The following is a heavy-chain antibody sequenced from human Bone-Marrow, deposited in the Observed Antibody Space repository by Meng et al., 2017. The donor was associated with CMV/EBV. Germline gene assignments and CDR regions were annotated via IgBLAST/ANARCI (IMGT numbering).Heavy chain of an antibody. V-gene: IGHV1-69*05. CDR2: IIPIIGTA. Sequence: SVKVSCKASGGTFSSYAISWVRQAPGQGLEWMGGIIPIIGTANYAQKFQGRVTITTDESTSTAYMELSSLRSEDTAVYYCARTSDYCSSTSCYTYYYYGMDVWGQGTTVTVSS. J-gene: IGHJ6*02. D-gene: IGHD2-2*02. CDR1: GGTFSSYA. CDR3: ARTSDYCSSTSCYTYYYYGMDV.